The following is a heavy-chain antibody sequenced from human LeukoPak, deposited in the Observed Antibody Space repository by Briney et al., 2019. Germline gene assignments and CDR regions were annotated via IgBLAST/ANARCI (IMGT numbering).Heavy chain of an antibody. CDR3: ARVNARPGTSWYFDY. Sequence: QAGVSLRLCCAASGLTVSNYWMTWVRQARGKGLEWVANIKEDGSEKYYADSVKGRFTISRDNAKNSLYLQMNSLRAEDTAVYYCARVNARPGTSWYFDYWGQGTLVTVSS. D-gene: IGHD6-13*01. V-gene: IGHV3-7*03. CDR2: IKEDGSEK. J-gene: IGHJ4*02. CDR1: GLTVSNYW.